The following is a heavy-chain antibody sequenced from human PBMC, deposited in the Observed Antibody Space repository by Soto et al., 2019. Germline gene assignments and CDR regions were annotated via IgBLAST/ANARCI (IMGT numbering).Heavy chain of an antibody. CDR1: GFDFSSHD. J-gene: IGHJ1*01. CDR3: ARVGTDYGSGSPYYSDL. CDR2: INRRGVT. D-gene: IGHD3-10*01. Sequence: PGKSMRLTFAASGFDFSSHDMNWVRRASGKRLEWIAYINRRGVTHYADSAEGRFSIYRVNAQSALFLQMLSLRDEDTAVYYCARVGTDYGSGSPYYSDLWGQRTLVTVYS. V-gene: IGHV3-48*02.